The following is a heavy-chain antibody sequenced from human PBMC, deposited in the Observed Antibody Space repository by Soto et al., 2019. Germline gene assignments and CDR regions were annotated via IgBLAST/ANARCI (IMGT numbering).Heavy chain of an antibody. CDR3: ARDAAMGDYYHYGMDV. J-gene: IGHJ6*02. CDR1: GYTFTGYY. D-gene: IGHD5-18*01. Sequence: ASVKVSCKASGYTFTGYYLHWVRQAPGQGLEWMGWINPSSGGANIAQKFQGWVTMTRDTSVDTAYMELTRLRSDDTAVYYCARDAAMGDYYHYGMDVWGQGTPVTVSS. V-gene: IGHV1-2*04. CDR2: INPSSGGA.